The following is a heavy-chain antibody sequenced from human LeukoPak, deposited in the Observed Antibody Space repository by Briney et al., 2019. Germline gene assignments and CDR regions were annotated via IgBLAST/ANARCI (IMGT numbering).Heavy chain of an antibody. V-gene: IGHV1-8*01. D-gene: IGHD6-19*01. CDR2: MDPNSGNT. Sequence: ASVKVPCKASGYTFTSYDINWVRQATGQGLEWMGWMDPNSGNTGYAQKFQGRVTITADESTSTAYMELSSLRSEDTAVYYCARDRVAGTYCFDYWGQGTLVTVSS. CDR1: GYTFTSYD. CDR3: ARDRVAGTYCFDY. J-gene: IGHJ4*02.